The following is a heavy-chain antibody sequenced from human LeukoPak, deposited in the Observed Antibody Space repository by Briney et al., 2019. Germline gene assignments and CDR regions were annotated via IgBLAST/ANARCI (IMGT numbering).Heavy chain of an antibody. Sequence: GGSLRLSCAASGFTFSTYSMSWVRQAPGKGLEWVSAISGSGSTTYYADSVKGRFTISRDNSKNTLYLQMNSLRAEDTAVYYCAKGAEWGLLLFCAFDIWGQGTMVTVSS. J-gene: IGHJ3*02. CDR2: ISGSGSTT. V-gene: IGHV3-23*01. CDR1: GFTFSTYS. CDR3: AKGAEWGLLLFCAFDI. D-gene: IGHD1-26*01.